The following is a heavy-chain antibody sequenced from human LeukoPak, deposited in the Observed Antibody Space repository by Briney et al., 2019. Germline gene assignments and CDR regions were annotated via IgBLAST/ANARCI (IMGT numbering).Heavy chain of an antibody. CDR1: VYTFSNYG. CDR3: ARVASNGQFYFDY. J-gene: IGHJ4*02. Sequence: GASVKVSCKAPVYTFSNYGISWVRQAPGQGLEWMGWISPYNGNTNHAQKLQGRVTMTTDTSTSTAYMELRSLRSDDTAVYYCARVASNGQFYFDYWGQGTLVTVSS. CDR2: ISPYNGNT. D-gene: IGHD4-11*01. V-gene: IGHV1-18*01.